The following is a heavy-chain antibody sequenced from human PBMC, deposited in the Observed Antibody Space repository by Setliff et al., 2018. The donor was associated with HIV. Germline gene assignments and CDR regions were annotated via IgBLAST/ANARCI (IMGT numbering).Heavy chain of an antibody. D-gene: IGHD6-6*01. V-gene: IGHV4-31*03. J-gene: IGHJ4*02. CDR1: SSSIRSGGYY. CDR2: IYHSGST. CDR3: ARVALAGMSARPFYFDY. Sequence: PSETLSLTCTVSSSSIRSGGYYWNWIRQHPGKGLEWIGYIYHSGSTYYNPSLKGRLTISVDTPKNQFSLKLNSVTAADTAVYFCARVALAGMSARPFYFDYWGQGALVTV.